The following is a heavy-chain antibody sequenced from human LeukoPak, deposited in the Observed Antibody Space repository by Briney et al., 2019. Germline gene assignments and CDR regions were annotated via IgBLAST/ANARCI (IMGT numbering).Heavy chain of an antibody. CDR3: AKYGSGLRDY. CDR2: VSSSGGST. CDR1: EFTFASYW. J-gene: IGHJ4*02. V-gene: IGHV3-23*01. D-gene: IGHD3-10*01. Sequence: GGSLRLSCAASEFTFASYWMSWVRQPPGKGLEWVSTVSSSGGSTYYADSVKGRFTISRDNSKNTLYLQMNRLRAEDTAVYYCAKYGSGLRDYWGQGTLVTVSS.